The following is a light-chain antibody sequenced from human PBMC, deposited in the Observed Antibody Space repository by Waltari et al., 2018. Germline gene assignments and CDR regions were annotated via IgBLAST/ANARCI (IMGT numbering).Light chain of an antibody. CDR1: NIGVKN. V-gene: IGLV3-21*01. CDR2: YDT. J-gene: IGLJ1*01. CDR3: QVWDSDSDHPYI. Sequence: SYYVTQPRSVSVSPGQTARITCGGNNIGVKNVHWYQQRPAQAPLLVIYYDTDRPSGFPGRFSGSNSGNTATLTISGVEAGDEADYFCQVWDSDSDHPYIFGAGTRLIVL.